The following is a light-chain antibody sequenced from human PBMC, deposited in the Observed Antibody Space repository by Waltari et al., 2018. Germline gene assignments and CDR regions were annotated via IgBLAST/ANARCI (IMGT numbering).Light chain of an antibody. Sequence: QSALTQPASVSGSPGQSITISCTGTSSDCGGYNYVSWYQQHPGKAPKLMIYDVSKRPSGVSNRFSGSKSGNTASLTISGLQAEDEADYYCSSYTSSSTVFGGGTKLTVL. CDR3: SSYTSSSTV. CDR1: SSDCGGYNY. V-gene: IGLV2-14*01. CDR2: DVS. J-gene: IGLJ2*01.